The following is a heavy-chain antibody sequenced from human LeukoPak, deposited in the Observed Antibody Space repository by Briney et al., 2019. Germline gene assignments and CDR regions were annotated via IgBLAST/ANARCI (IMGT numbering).Heavy chain of an antibody. V-gene: IGHV4-59*01. J-gene: IGHJ3*02. CDR2: IYYSGST. Sequence: TSETLSLTCTVSGGSISSYYWSWIRQPPGKGLEWIGYIYYSGSTNYNPSLKSRVTISLDTSKNHFSLKLSSLTAADTAVYYCARSYGDAFDSWGQGTMVTVSA. CDR1: GGSISSYY. D-gene: IGHD3-10*01. CDR3: ARSYGDAFDS.